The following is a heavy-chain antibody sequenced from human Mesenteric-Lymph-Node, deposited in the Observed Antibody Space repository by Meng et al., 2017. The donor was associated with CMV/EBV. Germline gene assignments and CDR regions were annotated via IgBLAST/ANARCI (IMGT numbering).Heavy chain of an antibody. D-gene: IGHD1-26*01. CDR2: INPSSGGT. CDR3: ARDIVGATTAADY. Sequence: KASGYTFTGYYMHGVRQAPGQGLEWMGWINPSSGGTNYAQKFQGRVTMTRDTSISTAYMELSRLRSDDTAVYYCARDIVGATTAADYWGQGTLVTISS. J-gene: IGHJ4*02. CDR1: GYTFTGYY. V-gene: IGHV1-2*02.